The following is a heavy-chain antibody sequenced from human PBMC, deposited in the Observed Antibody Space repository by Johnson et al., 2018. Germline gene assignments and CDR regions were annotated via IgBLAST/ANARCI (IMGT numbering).Heavy chain of an antibody. CDR2: VTWDGGAT. V-gene: IGHV3-43*01. CDR3: AKEKGRLIDS. D-gene: IGHD3-10*01. Sequence: EVQLLETGGAVVQPGGSLRLSCAASGFTFDEYTMHWFRQVPGQGLEWVSLVTWDGGATFYADSVKGRFTISRDNRKNSLYLQMNSLRTEDTAFYYCAKEKGRLIDSWGQGTQVTVAS. CDR1: GFTFDEYT. J-gene: IGHJ4*02.